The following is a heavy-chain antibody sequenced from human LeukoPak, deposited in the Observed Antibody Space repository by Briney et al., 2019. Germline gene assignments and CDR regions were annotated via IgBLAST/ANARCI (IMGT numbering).Heavy chain of an antibody. CDR3: ARDSYGGNWSLGY. Sequence: GASMTLSCTASVFTFTFYYIHWVRQAPGQGLEWMGWVNPNSGGTKYAQMFQGRVTMTRDTSINTAYMEMSGLRSDDTAVYYCARDSYGGNWSLGYWGQGTLVTVSS. J-gene: IGHJ4*02. V-gene: IGHV1-2*02. D-gene: IGHD4-23*01. CDR1: VFTFTFYY. CDR2: VNPNSGGT.